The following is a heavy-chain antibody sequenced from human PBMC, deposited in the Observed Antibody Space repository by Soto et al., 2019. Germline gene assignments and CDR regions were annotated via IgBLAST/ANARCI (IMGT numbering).Heavy chain of an antibody. V-gene: IGHV1-3*01. Sequence: QVPLVQSGAEVKKPGASVKVSCKASGYTFTSYAMHWVRQAPGQRLEWMGWINAGNGNTKYSQKFQGRVTITRDTSASTAYMELSSLRSEDTAVYYCARGGSYYYDSSGQYYFDYWGQGTLVTVSS. D-gene: IGHD3-22*01. CDR2: INAGNGNT. J-gene: IGHJ4*02. CDR3: ARGGSYYYDSSGQYYFDY. CDR1: GYTFTSYA.